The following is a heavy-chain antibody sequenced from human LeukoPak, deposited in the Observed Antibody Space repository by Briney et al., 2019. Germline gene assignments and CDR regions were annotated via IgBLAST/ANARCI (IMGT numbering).Heavy chain of an antibody. J-gene: IGHJ6*03. CDR1: GFTFSTYS. D-gene: IGHD3-16*01. Sequence: PGGSLRLSCAASGFTFSTYSMNWFRQAPGKGLEWVSYISGSSGTIYYADSVKGRFTISIDNAKNSLYLQMNSLRAEDTAVYYCARRSEFGVLYYMDVWGKGTTVTVSS. CDR2: ISGSSGTI. CDR3: ARRSEFGVLYYMDV. V-gene: IGHV3-48*01.